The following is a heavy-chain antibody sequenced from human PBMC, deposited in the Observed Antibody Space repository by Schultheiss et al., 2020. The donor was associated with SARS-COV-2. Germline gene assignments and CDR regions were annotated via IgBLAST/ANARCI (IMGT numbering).Heavy chain of an antibody. Sequence: GGSLRLSCAASGFTFDDYAMHWIRQAPGKGLEWVSYISSSGSTIYYADSVKGRFTISRDNAKNSLYLQMNSLRAEDTAVYYCARDQGDDAFDIWGQGTMVTVSS. J-gene: IGHJ3*02. V-gene: IGHV3-11*01. CDR1: GFTFDDYA. CDR2: ISSSGSTI. CDR3: ARDQGDDAFDI. D-gene: IGHD3-16*01.